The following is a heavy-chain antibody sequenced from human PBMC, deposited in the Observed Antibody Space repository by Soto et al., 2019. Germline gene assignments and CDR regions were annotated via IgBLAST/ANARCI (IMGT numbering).Heavy chain of an antibody. D-gene: IGHD3-3*01. V-gene: IGHV3-73*01. CDR3: TSGEDFWSGYVDVNHYYYGMDV. CDR2: IRSKANSYAT. CDR1: GFTFSGSA. J-gene: IGHJ6*02. Sequence: GGSLRLSCAASGFTFSGSAMHWVRQASGKGLEWVGRIRSKANSYATAYAASVKGRFTISRDDSKNTAYLQMNSLKTEDTAVYYCTSGEDFWSGYVDVNHYYYGMDVWGQGTTVTVSS.